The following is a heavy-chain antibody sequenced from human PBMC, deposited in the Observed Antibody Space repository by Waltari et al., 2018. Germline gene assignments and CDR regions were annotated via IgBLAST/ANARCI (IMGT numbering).Heavy chain of an antibody. V-gene: IGHV4-39*07. J-gene: IGHJ4*02. CDR1: GGSISSSSYY. Sequence: QLQLQESGPGLVKPSETLSLTCTVSGGSISSSSYYWGWIRQPPGKGLEWIGSIYYSGSTYYNPSLKSRVTISVDTSKNQFSLKLSSVTAADTAVYYCARASRFLEWLGKGPAFDYWGQGTLVTVSS. CDR2: IYYSGST. D-gene: IGHD3-3*01. CDR3: ARASRFLEWLGKGPAFDY.